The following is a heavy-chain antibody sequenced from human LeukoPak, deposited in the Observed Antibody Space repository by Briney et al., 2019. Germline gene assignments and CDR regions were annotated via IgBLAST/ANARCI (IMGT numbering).Heavy chain of an antibody. J-gene: IGHJ4*02. Sequence: GGSLRLSCAASGFTFSSYWMSWVRQAPGKGLEWVANIKQDGSEKYYVDSVKGRFTISRDNAKNSLYLQMNSLRAEDTAVYYCARTDSSGLPYYFDYWGQGTLVTVSS. CDR3: ARTDSSGLPYYFDY. D-gene: IGHD3-22*01. V-gene: IGHV3-7*01. CDR2: IKQDGSEK. CDR1: GFTFSSYW.